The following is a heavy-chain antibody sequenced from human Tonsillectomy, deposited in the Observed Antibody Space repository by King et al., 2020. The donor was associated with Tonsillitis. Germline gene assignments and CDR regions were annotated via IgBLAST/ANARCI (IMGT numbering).Heavy chain of an antibody. CDR3: AGHRPDIVVVPAH. CDR1: GFTFSSYS. J-gene: IGHJ4*02. Sequence: VQLVESGGGLVKPGGSLRLSCAASGFTFSSYSMNWVRQAPGKGLEWVSSISSSSSYIYYADSVKGRFTISRDNAKNSLYLQMNSLRAEDTAVYYCAGHRPDIVVVPAHWGQGPLVTVSS. CDR2: ISSSSSYI. D-gene: IGHD2-2*01. V-gene: IGHV3-21*01.